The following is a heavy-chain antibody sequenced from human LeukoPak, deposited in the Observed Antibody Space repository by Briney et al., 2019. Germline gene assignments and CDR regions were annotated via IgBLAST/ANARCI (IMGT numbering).Heavy chain of an antibody. D-gene: IGHD2-15*01. Sequence: SETLSLTCTVSGGSISSGGYYWSWIRQHPGKGLEWIGYIYYSGSTYYNPSLKSRVTISVDTSKNQFSLKLSSVTAADTAVYYCAKCGGTCYSDVDYWGQGTLVTVSS. CDR2: IYYSGST. CDR1: GGSISSGGYY. V-gene: IGHV4-31*03. CDR3: AKCGGTCYSDVDY. J-gene: IGHJ4*02.